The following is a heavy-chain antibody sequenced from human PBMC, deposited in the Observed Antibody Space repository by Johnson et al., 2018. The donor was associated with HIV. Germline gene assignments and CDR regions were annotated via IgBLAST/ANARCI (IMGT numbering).Heavy chain of an antibody. Sequence: VQLVESGGDSVQPGGSLRLSCAASGFTFSSYAMHWVRQAPGKGLEYVSAISSNGGSTYYANSVKGRFTISRDNAKNSLYLQMNSLRAEDTAVYYCARGGRGVRITMIVVVPNDAFDIWGQGTMVTVSS. CDR1: GFTFSSYA. CDR3: ARGGRGVRITMIVVVPNDAFDI. D-gene: IGHD3-22*01. V-gene: IGHV3-64*01. CDR2: ISSNGGST. J-gene: IGHJ3*02.